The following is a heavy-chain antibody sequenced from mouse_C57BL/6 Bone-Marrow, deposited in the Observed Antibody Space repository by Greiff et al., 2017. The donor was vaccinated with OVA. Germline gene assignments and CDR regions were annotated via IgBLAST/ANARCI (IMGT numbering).Heavy chain of an antibody. CDR1: GYSITSGYY. Sequence: EVKLVESGPGLVKPSQSLSLTCSVTGYSITSGYYWNWIRQFPGNKLEWMGYISYDGSNNYNPSLKNRISITRDTSKNQFFLKLNSVTTEDTATYYCASRDYDGVAYWGQGTLVTVSA. V-gene: IGHV3-6*01. J-gene: IGHJ3*01. CDR2: ISYDGSN. CDR3: ASRDYDGVAY. D-gene: IGHD2-4*01.